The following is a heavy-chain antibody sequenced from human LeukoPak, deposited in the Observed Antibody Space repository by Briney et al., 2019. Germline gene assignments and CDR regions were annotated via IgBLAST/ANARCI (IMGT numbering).Heavy chain of an antibody. D-gene: IGHD5-24*01. CDR3: AREMATMAFNDH. Sequence: GESLKISCKGSGYSFTSYWISWVRQMPGKGLEWMGRIDPSDSYTNYSPSLQGHVTISADKSISTAYLQWSSLKASDTAMYYCAREMATMAFNDHWGQGTLVTVSS. CDR2: IDPSDSYT. CDR1: GYSFTSYW. J-gene: IGHJ4*02. V-gene: IGHV5-10-1*01.